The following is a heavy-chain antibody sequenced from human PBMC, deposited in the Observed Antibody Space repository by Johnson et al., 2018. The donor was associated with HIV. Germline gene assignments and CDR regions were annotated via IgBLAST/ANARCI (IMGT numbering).Heavy chain of an antibody. Sequence: VQLVESGGGLVQPGRSLRLSCEASGFTLHDFAMHWVRQVPGRGLEWVSVIYSGGSTYDADSVKGRFTISRDNSKNTLYLQMNSLRAEDTAVYYCAKDSERELHPHDAFDIWGQGTMVTVSS. J-gene: IGHJ3*02. CDR3: AKDSERELHPHDAFDI. CDR2: IYSGGST. D-gene: IGHD1-26*01. CDR1: GFTLHDFA. V-gene: IGHV3-23*03.